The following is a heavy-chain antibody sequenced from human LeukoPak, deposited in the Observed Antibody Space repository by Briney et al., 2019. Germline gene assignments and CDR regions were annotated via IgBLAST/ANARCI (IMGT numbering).Heavy chain of an antibody. CDR1: GFTFSSYW. CDR3: VREWAI. CDR2: IKQDGSKI. V-gene: IGHV3-7*01. Sequence: GGSLRLSCAASGFTFSSYWMSWVRQAPGKGLEWVANIKQDGSKIHYVDSVKGRFTISIDNAKNSLYLQMNSLRAEDTAVYYCVREWAIWGQGTMVTVSS. J-gene: IGHJ3*02.